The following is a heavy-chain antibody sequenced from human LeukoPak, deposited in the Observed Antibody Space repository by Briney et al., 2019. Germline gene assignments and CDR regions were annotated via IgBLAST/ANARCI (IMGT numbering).Heavy chain of an antibody. D-gene: IGHD3-3*01. CDR3: AKDSSSGPFDY. CDR1: GFTFDDYA. Sequence: TGRSLRLSCAASGFTFDDYAMHWVRHAPGKGLEWVSGISWNSGSIGYADSVKGRFTISRDNSKNTLYLQMNSLRAEDTAVYYCAKDSSSGPFDYWGQGTLVTVSS. J-gene: IGHJ4*02. V-gene: IGHV3-9*01. CDR2: ISWNSGSI.